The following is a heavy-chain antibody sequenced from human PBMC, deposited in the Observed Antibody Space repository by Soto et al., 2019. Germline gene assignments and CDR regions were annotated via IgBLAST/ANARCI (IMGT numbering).Heavy chain of an antibody. V-gene: IGHV4-4*02. CDR1: GGSISSSNW. CDR2: IYHSGST. J-gene: IGHJ4*02. Sequence: SETLSLTCAVSGGSISSSNWWSWVRQPPGKGLEWIGEIYHSGSTNYNPSLKSRLTISVDTAKNQFTLQLTSVTVADTAVYYCATSYGNAWYTYWGQGTQVTVSS. CDR3: ATSYGNAWYTY. D-gene: IGHD6-13*01.